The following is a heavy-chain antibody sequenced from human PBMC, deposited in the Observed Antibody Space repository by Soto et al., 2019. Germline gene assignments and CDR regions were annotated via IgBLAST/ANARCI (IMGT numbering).Heavy chain of an antibody. CDR2: IYHSGSP. CDR3: ARDRYDSSGYVIIDAFDI. Sequence: PSETLSLTCAVSGGSISSSNWWSWVRQPPGKGLEWNGEIYHSGSPNYNPSLKSRVTISVDKSKNQFSLKLSSVTAADTAVYYCARDRYDSSGYVIIDAFDIWGQGTMVTVS. D-gene: IGHD3-22*01. V-gene: IGHV4-4*02. J-gene: IGHJ3*02. CDR1: GGSISSSNW.